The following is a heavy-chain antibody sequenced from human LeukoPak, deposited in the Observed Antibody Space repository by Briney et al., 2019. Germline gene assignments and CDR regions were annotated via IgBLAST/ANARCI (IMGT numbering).Heavy chain of an antibody. Sequence: SETLSLTCTVSGGSISSGDYYWSWIRQPPGKGLEWIGYIYYSGSTYYNPSLKSRVTISVDTSKNQFSLKLSSVTAADTAVYYCARGNWGSVSYAFDIWGQGTMVTVSS. CDR1: GGSISSGDYY. CDR2: IYYSGST. J-gene: IGHJ3*02. CDR3: ARGNWGSVSYAFDI. D-gene: IGHD7-27*01. V-gene: IGHV4-30-4*01.